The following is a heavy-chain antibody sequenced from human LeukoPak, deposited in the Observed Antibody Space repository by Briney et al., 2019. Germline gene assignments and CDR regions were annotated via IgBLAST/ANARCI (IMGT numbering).Heavy chain of an antibody. Sequence: GGSLRLSCAASGFTFSDHAMNWVRHTPGKGLEWVSLISNGGDRTYYADSVKGRFTVSRDNSKNTLYLQMNSLRTEDTALYFCAKGQQWPSFEDFWGQGTLVTVSS. CDR3: AKGQQWPSFEDF. CDR2: ISNGGDRT. V-gene: IGHV3-23*01. CDR1: GFTFSDHA. D-gene: IGHD6-19*01. J-gene: IGHJ4*02.